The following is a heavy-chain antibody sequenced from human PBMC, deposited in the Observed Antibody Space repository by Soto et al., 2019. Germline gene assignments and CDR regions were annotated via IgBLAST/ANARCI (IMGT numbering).Heavy chain of an antibody. CDR2: INPNSGGT. CDR3: AAGPDYYDSSGY. J-gene: IGHJ4*02. V-gene: IGHV1-2*02. CDR1: GYTFTGYY. D-gene: IGHD3-22*01. Sequence: ASVKVSFKASGYTFTGYYMHSVRQAPGQGLEWMGWINPNSGGTNYAQKFQGRVTMTRDTSISTAYMELSRLRSDDTAVYYCAAGPDYYDSSGYWGQGTLVTVSS.